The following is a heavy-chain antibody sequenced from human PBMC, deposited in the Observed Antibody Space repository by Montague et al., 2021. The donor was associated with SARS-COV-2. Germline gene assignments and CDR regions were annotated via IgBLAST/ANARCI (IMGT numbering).Heavy chain of an antibody. V-gene: IGHV3-7*03. D-gene: IGHD1-1*01. CDR2: IKLDGSEK. CDR1: GYTLYGNW. CDR3: ATGFGSDV. Sequence: SLRLSCAVSGYTLYGNWMSWVRQAPGKGLERVANIKLDGSEKYYVDSVKGRFTISGDNANNSLFLQMDNLRADDTAVYYCATGFGSDVWGQGTMVTVPS. J-gene: IGHJ3*01.